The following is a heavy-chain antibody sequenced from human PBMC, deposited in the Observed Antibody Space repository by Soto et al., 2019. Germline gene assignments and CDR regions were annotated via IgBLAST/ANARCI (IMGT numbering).Heavy chain of an antibody. D-gene: IGHD1-26*01. Sequence: ASVEVSCKASGDTFSTYYMHWVRQAPGQGPEWMGMINPSGGSTSFAQKFQGRLTVTRDTSTSTVYMKLNSLRSEDTALYYCARGREDQNLEKYYFDYWGEVTLVTVSS. CDR3: ARGREDQNLEKYYFDY. J-gene: IGHJ4*02. V-gene: IGHV1-46*01. CDR1: GDTFSTYY. CDR2: INPSGGST.